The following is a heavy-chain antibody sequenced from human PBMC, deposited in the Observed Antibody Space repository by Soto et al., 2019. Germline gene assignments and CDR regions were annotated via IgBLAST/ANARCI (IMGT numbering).Heavy chain of an antibody. J-gene: IGHJ4*02. D-gene: IGHD6-19*01. CDR2: ISGSGGST. V-gene: IGHV3-23*01. CDR3: TRRSSGWYFDY. Sequence: EVELLESGGGLVQPGGSLRLSCAASGFTFSSYAMNWVRQDPGKGLVWVSVISGSGGSTYYADSVKGRFTSSRDNAKNTLYLQMNSLRAEDTAVYYCTRRSSGWYFDYWGQGTLVTVSS. CDR1: GFTFSSYA.